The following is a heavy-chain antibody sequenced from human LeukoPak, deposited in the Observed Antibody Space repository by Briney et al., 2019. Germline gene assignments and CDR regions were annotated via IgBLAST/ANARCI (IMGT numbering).Heavy chain of an antibody. Sequence: SETLSLTCTVSGASISSFYWSWLRQPPGKGLEWIGYIYYSGSINYNPSLKNRVTIAVDTSKNQCSLRLRSVTAADTAVYYCARHEGSTFGGVSDYYMDVWGKGTTVTVSS. CDR3: ARHEGSTFGGVSDYYMDV. J-gene: IGHJ6*03. V-gene: IGHV4-59*08. CDR2: IYYSGSI. D-gene: IGHD3-16*01. CDR1: GASISSFY.